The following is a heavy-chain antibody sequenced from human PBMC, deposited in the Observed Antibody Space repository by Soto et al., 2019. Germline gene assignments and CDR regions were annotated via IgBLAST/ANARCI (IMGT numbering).Heavy chain of an antibody. D-gene: IGHD3-9*01. CDR3: AREPYKLRYFDWLAGMDV. CDR2: ISAYNGNT. V-gene: IGHV1-18*01. Sequence: ASVKVSCKASGYTFTSYGISWVRQAPGQGLEWMGWISAYNGNTNYAQKLQGRVTMTTDTSTSTAYMELRSLRSDDTAVYYCAREPYKLRYFDWLAGMDVWGEGTTVTVSS. CDR1: GYTFTSYG. J-gene: IGHJ6*04.